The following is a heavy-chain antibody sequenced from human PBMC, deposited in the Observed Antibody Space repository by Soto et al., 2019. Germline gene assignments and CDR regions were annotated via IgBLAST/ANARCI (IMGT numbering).Heavy chain of an antibody. V-gene: IGHV1-18*01. J-gene: IGHJ6*02. CDR2: ISAYNGNT. D-gene: IGHD1-1*01. Sequence: GASVKVSCKASGYTFTSYGISWVRQAPGQGLEWMGWISAYNGNTNYAQKLQGRVTMTTDTSTSTAYMELRSLRSDDTAVYYCARDDALRIETGTTSDYYYGMDVWGQGTTVTVSS. CDR1: GYTFTSYG. CDR3: ARDDALRIETGTTSDYYYGMDV.